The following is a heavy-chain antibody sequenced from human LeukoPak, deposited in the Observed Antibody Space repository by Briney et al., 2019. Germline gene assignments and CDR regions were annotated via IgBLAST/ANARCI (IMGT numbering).Heavy chain of an antibody. Sequence: GGSLRLSCAASGFTFSSYSMNWVRQAPGKGLEWVSYISSSSSTIYYADSVKGRFTISRDNAKNSLYLQMNSLRAEDTAVYYCARLEMATPGGGYYFDYWGQGTLVTVSS. CDR3: ARLEMATPGGGYYFDY. J-gene: IGHJ4*02. CDR2: ISSSSSTI. V-gene: IGHV3-48*01. CDR1: GFTFSSYS. D-gene: IGHD5-24*01.